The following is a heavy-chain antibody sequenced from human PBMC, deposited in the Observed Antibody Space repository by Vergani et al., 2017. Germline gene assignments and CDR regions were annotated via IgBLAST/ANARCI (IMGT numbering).Heavy chain of an antibody. J-gene: IGHJ6*02. D-gene: IGHD2-2*01. V-gene: IGHV1-18*04. Sequence: QVQLVQSGAEVKKPGASVKVSCKASGYTFTSYGISWVRQAPGQGLEWMGWISAYNGNTNYAQKLQGRVTMTTDTSTSTAYMELRSLRSNDTAAYYCDSAPEIVVVXDARYPYYYYGMDVWGQGTTVTVSS. CDR1: GYTFTSYG. CDR2: ISAYNGNT. CDR3: DSAPEIVVVXDARYPYYYYGMDV.